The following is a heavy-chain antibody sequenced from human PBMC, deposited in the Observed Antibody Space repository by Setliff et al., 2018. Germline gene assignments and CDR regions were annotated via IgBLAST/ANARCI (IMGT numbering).Heavy chain of an antibody. CDR1: DDSFTSSRYY. Sequence: SETLSLTCTVSDDSFTSSRYYWGWIRQAPGSGLEWIGSISYSGTPYYNASVESRVTISIDTSRNQFSLELRSVTVADTATYYCVRPGGNTVVARHFDYWGSGILVTVSS. CDR2: ISYSGTP. V-gene: IGHV4-39*01. J-gene: IGHJ4*01. D-gene: IGHD2-15*01. CDR3: VRPGGNTVVARHFDY.